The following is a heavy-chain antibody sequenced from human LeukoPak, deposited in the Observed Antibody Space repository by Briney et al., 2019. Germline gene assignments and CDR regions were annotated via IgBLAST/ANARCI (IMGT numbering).Heavy chain of an antibody. J-gene: IGHJ3*02. Sequence: QPGRSLRLSCAASGFTFSSYVMHWVRQAPGKGLEWVAVISYDGSNKYYADSVKGRFTISRDNSKNTLYLQMNSLRAEDTAVYYCARDGGDNYGRDASDIWGQGTMVTVSS. CDR1: GFTFSSYV. D-gene: IGHD5-18*01. CDR3: ARDGGDNYGRDASDI. V-gene: IGHV3-30-3*01. CDR2: ISYDGSNK.